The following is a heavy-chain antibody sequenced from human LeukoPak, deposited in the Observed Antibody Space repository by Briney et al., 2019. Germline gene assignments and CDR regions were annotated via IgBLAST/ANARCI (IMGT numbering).Heavy chain of an antibody. D-gene: IGHD3-9*01. CDR1: GYTFTGYY. Sequence: GASVKVSCKASGYTFTGYYMHWVRQAPGQGLEWMGWINPNSGGTNYEQKFQGRVTMTRDTSISTAYMELSRLRSDDTAVYYCARATYDILTGYLFDYWGQGTLVTVSS. CDR3: ARATYDILTGYLFDY. J-gene: IGHJ4*02. V-gene: IGHV1-2*02. CDR2: INPNSGGT.